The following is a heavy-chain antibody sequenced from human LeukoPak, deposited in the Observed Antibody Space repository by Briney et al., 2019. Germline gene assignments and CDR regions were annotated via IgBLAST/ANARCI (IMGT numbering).Heavy chain of an antibody. J-gene: IGHJ4*02. D-gene: IGHD5-12*01. CDR3: AKDRVPDSGYDIDY. CDR1: GFTFSGYG. Sequence: QSGGSLRLSCAASGFTFSGYGMYWVRQAPRKGLEWVAGIYGGGGVIKYADSVKGRFTISRDNSENTLYLQMDSLRVEDTAIYYCAKDRVPDSGYDIDYWGQGTLVTVSS. V-gene: IGHV3-23*03. CDR2: IYGGGGVI.